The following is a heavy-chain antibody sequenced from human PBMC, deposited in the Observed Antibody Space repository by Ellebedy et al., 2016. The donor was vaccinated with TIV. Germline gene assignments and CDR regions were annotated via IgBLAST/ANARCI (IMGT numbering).Heavy chain of an antibody. CDR2: IFYSGNT. V-gene: IGHV4-39*01. J-gene: IGHJ4*02. Sequence: SETLSLXXAVSGGSMSGSTYYWAWIRQPPGKGLEWIGSIFYSGNTQYNVSLESRVTISRDTSKNQFSLKLSSVTAADTAVYYCARHVGSSYGDYYDYWGQGTLVTVSS. CDR1: GGSMSGSTYY. CDR3: ARHVGSSYGDYYDY. D-gene: IGHD3-3*01.